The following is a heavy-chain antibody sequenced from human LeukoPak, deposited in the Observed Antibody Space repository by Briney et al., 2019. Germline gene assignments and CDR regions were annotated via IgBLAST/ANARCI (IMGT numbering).Heavy chain of an antibody. J-gene: IGHJ6*02. CDR2: INSDGSST. CDR3: AREITMVRGVIPKNYGMDV. CDR1: GFTFSGYW. D-gene: IGHD3-10*01. V-gene: IGHV3-74*01. Sequence: PGGSLRLSCAASGFTFSGYWMHWVRRAPGKGLVWVSRINSDGSSTSYADSVKGRFTISRDNAKNTLYLQMNSLRAEDTAVYYCAREITMVRGVIPKNYGMDVWGQATTVTVSS.